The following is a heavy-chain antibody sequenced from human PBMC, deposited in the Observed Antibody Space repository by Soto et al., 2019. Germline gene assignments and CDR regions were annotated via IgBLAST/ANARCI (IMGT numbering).Heavy chain of an antibody. V-gene: IGHV3-48*02. CDR3: ARDFGYDDV. D-gene: IGHD3-22*01. J-gene: IGHJ6*02. CDR1: GFTFNLYD. CDR2: ISRSSTTK. Sequence: PGGSLRLSCAASGFTFNLYDINWVRQAPGKGLEWVSYISRSSTTKYYADSVKGRFTISRDNDMNSLYLQMNSLRDDDTAVYYCARDFGYDDVWGQGTTVTVSS.